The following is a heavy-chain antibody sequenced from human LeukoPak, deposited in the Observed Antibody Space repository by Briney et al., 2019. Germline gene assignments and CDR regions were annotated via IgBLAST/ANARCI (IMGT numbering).Heavy chain of an antibody. CDR3: AKETVEYSSSSTWFDP. CDR2: ISGSGGST. Sequence: GGSLRLSCAASGFTFSSYSMSWVRQAPGKGLEWVSAISGSGGSTYYADSVKGRFTISRDNSKNTLYLQMNSLRAEDTAVYYCAKETVEYSSSSTWFDPWGQGTLVTVSS. J-gene: IGHJ5*02. CDR1: GFTFSSYS. V-gene: IGHV3-23*01. D-gene: IGHD6-6*01.